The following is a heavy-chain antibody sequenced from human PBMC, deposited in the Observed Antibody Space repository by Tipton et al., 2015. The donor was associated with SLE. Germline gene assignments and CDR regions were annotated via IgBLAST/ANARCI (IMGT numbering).Heavy chain of an antibody. CDR2: IYYSGST. Sequence: TLSLTYTVSGGSISSHYWSWIRQPPGKGLEWIGYIYYSGSTNYNPSLKSRVTISVDTSKNQFSLKLSSVIAADTAVYYCARVSESGWYYFDYWGQGTLVTVSS. J-gene: IGHJ4*02. CDR3: ARVSESGWYYFDY. V-gene: IGHV4-59*11. CDR1: GGSISSHY. D-gene: IGHD6-19*01.